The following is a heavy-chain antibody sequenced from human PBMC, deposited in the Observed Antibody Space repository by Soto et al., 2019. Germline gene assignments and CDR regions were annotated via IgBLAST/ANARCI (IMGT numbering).Heavy chain of an antibody. J-gene: IGHJ4*02. Sequence: GGSLRLSCAASGFTFSNYAMSWVRQAPGKGLEWVSAISGSGGSTYYADSVKGRFTISRDNSKNRLYLQMNGLRADDTAVYYCAKGDLLWDPFDFWGQGTLVTVSS. V-gene: IGHV3-23*01. D-gene: IGHD3-16*01. CDR2: ISGSGGST. CDR1: GFTFSNYA. CDR3: AKGDLLWDPFDF.